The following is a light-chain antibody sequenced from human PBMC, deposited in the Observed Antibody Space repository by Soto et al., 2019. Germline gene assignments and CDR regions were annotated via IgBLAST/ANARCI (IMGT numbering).Light chain of an antibody. V-gene: IGLV2-23*01. Sequence: QSALTQPASVSGSPGQSITISCTGTSSDVGNYNLVSWYQQHPGKATKLMIYEGTKRPSGVSNRFSGSKSGNTASLTISVFQSEDEADYYCCSYAGSSFYVFGTGTKVTV. CDR1: SSDVGNYNL. CDR3: CSYAGSSFYV. CDR2: EGT. J-gene: IGLJ1*01.